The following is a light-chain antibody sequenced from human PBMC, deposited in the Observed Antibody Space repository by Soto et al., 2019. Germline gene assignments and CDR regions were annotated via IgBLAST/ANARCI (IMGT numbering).Light chain of an antibody. CDR2: GAS. J-gene: IGKJ3*01. Sequence: IQLTQSPSSLSASVGDRVTISCRASQGIANFLAWYQQKPGKAPKLLIYGASTLQSGVPSRFSGRGSGTDFPLTSSSLQPGDFATYYCQQLNSFPIPVGPGTKVDIK. CDR3: QQLNSFPIP. V-gene: IGKV1-9*01. CDR1: QGIANF.